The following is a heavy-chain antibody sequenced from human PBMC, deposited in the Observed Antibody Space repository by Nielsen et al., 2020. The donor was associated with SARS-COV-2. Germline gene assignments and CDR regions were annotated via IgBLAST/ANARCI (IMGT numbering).Heavy chain of an antibody. CDR2: ISPNSGGT. CDR1: GYTFTGYY. Sequence: ASVKVSCKASGYTFTGYYMHWVRQAPGQGLEWMGRISPNSGGTNCAQKFQGRVTMTRDTSISTAYMELSRLRSDDTAVYYCARDSGYYGSGQWGQGTLVTVSS. J-gene: IGHJ4*02. CDR3: ARDSGYYGSGQ. D-gene: IGHD3-10*01. V-gene: IGHV1-2*06.